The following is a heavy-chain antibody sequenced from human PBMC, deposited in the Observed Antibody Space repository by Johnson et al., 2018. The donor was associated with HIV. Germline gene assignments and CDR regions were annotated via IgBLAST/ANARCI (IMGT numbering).Heavy chain of an antibody. CDR1: GFTFSSYG. V-gene: IGHV3-30*02. J-gene: IGHJ3*02. CDR2: IWYDGSNK. D-gene: IGHD2-8*02. Sequence: QVQLVESGGGVVQPGGSLRLSCAASGFTFSSYGMHWVRQAPGKGLELVAVIWYDGSNKYYADSVKGRFTISRDNSKNTLYLQMNSLRAEDTAVYYCAKAGLFVLVVYAPDVFDIWGQGTM. CDR3: AKAGLFVLVVYAPDVFDI.